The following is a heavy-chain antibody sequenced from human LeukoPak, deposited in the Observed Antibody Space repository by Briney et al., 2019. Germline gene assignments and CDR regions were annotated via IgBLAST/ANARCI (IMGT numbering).Heavy chain of an antibody. J-gene: IGHJ4*02. D-gene: IGHD2-2*01. CDR1: GGSISSGTYY. CDR3: ARTLNPPYCSSTSCYTYDY. V-gene: IGHV4-61*05. CDR2: IYYSGTT. Sequence: SETLSLTCIVSGGSISSGTYYWGWVREPPGKGLDWIGYIYYSGTTNYNPSLKSRVTISVDTSKNQFSLKLSSVTAADTAVYYCARTLNPPYCSSTSCYTYDYWGQGTLVTVSS.